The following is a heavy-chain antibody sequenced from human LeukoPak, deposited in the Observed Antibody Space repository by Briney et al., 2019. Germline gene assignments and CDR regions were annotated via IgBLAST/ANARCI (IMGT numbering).Heavy chain of an antibody. CDR2: IIPIFGTA. V-gene: IGHV1-69*05. CDR1: GYTFTSYG. D-gene: IGHD3-10*01. J-gene: IGHJ6*04. CDR3: ASIWFGGVMDV. Sequence: GASVKVSCKASGYTFTSYGISWVRQAPGQGLEWMGGIIPIFGTANYAQKFQGRVTITTDESTSTAYMELSSLRSEDTAVYYCASIWFGGVMDVWGKGTTVTVSS.